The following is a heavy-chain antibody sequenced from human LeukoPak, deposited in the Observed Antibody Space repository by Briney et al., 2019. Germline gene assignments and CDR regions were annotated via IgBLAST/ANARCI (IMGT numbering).Heavy chain of an antibody. CDR3: ARDCSGGGCNGGSSAFDI. Sequence: GASVKVSCKASGYIFTSYYIHWVRQAPGQGLEWMGGINPNNGGTKYIQKYQGRVTMTRDTSISTAYMELRRLTSDDTAVYYCARDCSGGGCNGGSSAFDIWGQGTTVTVSS. V-gene: IGHV1-2*02. CDR1: GYIFTSYY. D-gene: IGHD2-15*01. J-gene: IGHJ3*02. CDR2: INPNNGGT.